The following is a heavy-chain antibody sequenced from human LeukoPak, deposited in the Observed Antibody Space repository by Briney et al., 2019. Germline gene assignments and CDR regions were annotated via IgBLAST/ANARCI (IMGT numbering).Heavy chain of an antibody. CDR2: IYTSGST. CDR1: GGSISSGSYY. V-gene: IGHV4-61*02. J-gene: IGHJ5*02. D-gene: IGHD4-17*01. CDR3: ARDKFRCFDP. Sequence: PSQTLSLTCTVSGGSISSGSYYWSGIRQPAGKGLEWIGRIYTSGSTNYNPSLKSRVTISVDTSTNQFSLKLSSVTAADTAVYYCARDKFRCFDPWGQGTLVTVSS.